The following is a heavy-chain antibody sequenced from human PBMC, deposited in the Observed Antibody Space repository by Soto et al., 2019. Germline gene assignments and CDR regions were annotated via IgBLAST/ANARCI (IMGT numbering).Heavy chain of an antibody. CDR1: GYSFTTYG. CDR3: AREGSRPYYYYGMDV. Sequence: QVQLVQSGAEVKKPGASVKVSCKASGYSFTTYGLAWVRQAPGQGLEWMGWISTYNGDTDYAQNLQGRVIMTTDTSTTTAYMELRSLRSDDTAVYYCAREGSRPYYYYGMDVWGQGTTVSVSS. J-gene: IGHJ6*02. D-gene: IGHD2-15*01. V-gene: IGHV1-18*01. CDR2: ISTYNGDT.